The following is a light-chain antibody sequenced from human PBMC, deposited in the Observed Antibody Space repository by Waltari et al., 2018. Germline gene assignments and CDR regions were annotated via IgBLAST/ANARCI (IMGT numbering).Light chain of an antibody. V-gene: IGLV2-14*01. J-gene: IGLJ3*02. CDR3: SSYTSSSTPRV. CDR1: SSPVGGYTY. Sequence: QSALTQPASVSGSPGQSLTIPCPRTSSPVGGYTYVSAYQQHTGKAPKLMIYEVSNRPSGVSNRFSGAKSGNTASLTISGLQAEDEADYYCSSYTSSSTPRVFGGGTKLTVL. CDR2: EVS.